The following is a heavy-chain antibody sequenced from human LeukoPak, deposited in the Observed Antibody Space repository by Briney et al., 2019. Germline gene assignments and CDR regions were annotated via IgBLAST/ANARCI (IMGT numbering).Heavy chain of an antibody. CDR3: AREWEGSTVTTDPYFDY. V-gene: IGHV1-2*04. CDR2: INPNSGGT. CDR1: GYTFTVYY. J-gene: IGHJ4*02. Sequence: GASVKVSFKASGYTFTVYYMHWVRQAPGQGLEWMGWINPNSGGTNYAQKFQGWVTMTRDTSISTTYMELSRLRSDDTAVYYCAREWEGSTVTTDPYFDYWGQGTLVTVSS. D-gene: IGHD4-17*01.